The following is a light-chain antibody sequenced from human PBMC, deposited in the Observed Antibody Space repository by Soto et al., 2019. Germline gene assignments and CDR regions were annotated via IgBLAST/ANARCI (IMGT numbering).Light chain of an antibody. J-gene: IGLJ1*01. Sequence: QSALTQPASVSGSPGQSITISCTGTSSDIGSYNYVSWYQQHPGKVPELMIYEVTHRPSGVSNRFSGSKSDNTASLTISGLQAEDEADYYCSSYTSRGTIVFGTGTKLTVL. V-gene: IGLV2-14*01. CDR2: EVT. CDR1: SSDIGSYNY. CDR3: SSYTSRGTIV.